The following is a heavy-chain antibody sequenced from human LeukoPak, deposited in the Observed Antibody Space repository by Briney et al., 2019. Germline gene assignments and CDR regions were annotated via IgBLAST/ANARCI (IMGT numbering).Heavy chain of an antibody. CDR1: GYTFTGYY. CDR2: INPNSGGT. Sequence: GASVKVSCKASGYTFTGYYMHWVRQAPGQGLEWMGWINPNSGGTNYAQKFQGRVTMTRDTSISTAYMELSRLRSDDTAVYYCARGLGKPVDHYYGMDVWGQGTTVTVSS. CDR3: ARGLGKPVDHYYGMDV. J-gene: IGHJ6*02. D-gene: IGHD6-19*01. V-gene: IGHV1-2*02.